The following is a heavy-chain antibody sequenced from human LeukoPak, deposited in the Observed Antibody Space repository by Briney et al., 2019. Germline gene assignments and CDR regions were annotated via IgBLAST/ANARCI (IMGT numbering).Heavy chain of an antibody. V-gene: IGHV3-11*04. J-gene: IGHJ6*03. CDR1: GFTFSDYY. CDR3: ARVGDTAMVTNYYYYYMDV. D-gene: IGHD5-18*01. Sequence: GGSLRLSCAASGFTFSDYYMSWIRQAPRKGLEWVSYISSSGSTIYYADSVKGRFTISRDNAKNSLYLQMNSLRAEDTAVYYCARVGDTAMVTNYYYYYMDVWGKGTTVTVSS. CDR2: ISSSGSTI.